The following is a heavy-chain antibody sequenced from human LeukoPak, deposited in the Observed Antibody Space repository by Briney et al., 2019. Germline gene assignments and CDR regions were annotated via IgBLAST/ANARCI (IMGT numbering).Heavy chain of an antibody. CDR1: GFTFSSYA. V-gene: IGHV3-30-3*01. CDR2: ISYDGSNK. J-gene: IGHJ4*02. D-gene: IGHD6-13*01. Sequence: GGSLRLSCAASGFTFSSYAMHWVRQAPGKGLEWVAVISYDGSNKYYADSVKGRFTISRDNSKNTLYLQMDGLRAEDTSIYYCAPDLRGSAWSLDDWGQGTLVIVSS. CDR3: APDLRGSAWSLDD.